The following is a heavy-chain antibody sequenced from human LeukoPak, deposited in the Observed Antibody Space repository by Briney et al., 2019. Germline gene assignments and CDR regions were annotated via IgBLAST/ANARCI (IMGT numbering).Heavy chain of an antibody. D-gene: IGHD5-18*01. Sequence: GGSLRPSCAASGLTVSSNHMSWVRQAPGKGLEWVSVIYSGDSTYYADSVKGRFTISRDNSKNTLYLQMTSLRAGDTAVYYCARDPVVDTANWGQGTLVTVSS. CDR3: ARDPVVDTAN. CDR1: GLTVSSNH. CDR2: IYSGDST. V-gene: IGHV3-53*01. J-gene: IGHJ4*02.